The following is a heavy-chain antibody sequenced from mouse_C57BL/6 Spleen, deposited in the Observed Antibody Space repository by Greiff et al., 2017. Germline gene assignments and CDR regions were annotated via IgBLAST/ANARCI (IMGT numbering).Heavy chain of an antibody. J-gene: IGHJ4*01. CDR3: ATIYYGYDVAMDY. V-gene: IGHV1-55*01. D-gene: IGHD2-2*01. Sequence: QVQLQQPGAELVKPGASVKMSCKASGYTFTSYWITWVKQRPGQGLEWIGDIYPGSGSTNYNEKFKGKATLTVDTSSSTAYMQLSSLTSEDSAVYYYATIYYGYDVAMDYWGQGTSVTVSS. CDR1: GYTFTSYW. CDR2: IYPGSGST.